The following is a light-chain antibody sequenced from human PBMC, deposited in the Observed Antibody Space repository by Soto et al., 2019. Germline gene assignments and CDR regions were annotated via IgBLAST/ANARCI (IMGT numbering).Light chain of an antibody. CDR2: GTS. Sequence: ETVMTQSPGTLSVSPGERATLSCRASQSVSSDLAWYQQKPGQAPRLLIFGTSTRATGNPARFSGSGSGTEFTLTISSLQSEDFAVYYCQQYNNWPPITFGQGTRLEIK. CDR3: QQYNNWPPIT. J-gene: IGKJ5*01. V-gene: IGKV3-15*01. CDR1: QSVSSD.